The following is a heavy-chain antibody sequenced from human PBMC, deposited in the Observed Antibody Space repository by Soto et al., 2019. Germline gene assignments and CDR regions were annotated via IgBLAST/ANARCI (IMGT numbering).Heavy chain of an antibody. CDR3: AREYCTNGVCYTGFDP. V-gene: IGHV4-61*01. CDR2: IYYSGST. J-gene: IGHJ5*02. D-gene: IGHD2-8*01. Sequence: QVQLQESGPGLVKPSETLSLTCTVSGGSVSSGSYYWSWIRQPPGKGLEWIGYIYYSGSTDYNPSLKSRVTISVDTSKNQFSLKLSSVTAADTAVYYCAREYCTNGVCYTGFDPWGQGTLVTVSS. CDR1: GGSVSSGSYY.